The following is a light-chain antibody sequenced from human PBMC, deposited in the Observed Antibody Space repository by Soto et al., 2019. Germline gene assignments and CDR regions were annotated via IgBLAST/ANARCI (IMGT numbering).Light chain of an antibody. CDR1: QSVSSH. J-gene: IGKJ1*01. CDR2: DAS. Sequence: EIVLTQSPATLSLSPGERATLSCRASQSVSSHLAWFQQGPGQAPRLLIYDASNRATGIPPRFSGSGSGTDFTLTISRLEPEDFAVYHCQQRTNWPPWTFGQGTKVEIK. V-gene: IGKV3-11*01. CDR3: QQRTNWPPWT.